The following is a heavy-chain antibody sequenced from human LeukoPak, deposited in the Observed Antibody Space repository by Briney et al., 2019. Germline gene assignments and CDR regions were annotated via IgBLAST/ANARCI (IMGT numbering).Heavy chain of an antibody. Sequence: SETLSLTCAVYGGSFSGYYWSWIRQPPGKGLEWIGEINHSGSTNYNPSLKSRVTISVDESQNQFSLKVDSLTAADTAVYYCVANGYYCLDVWGKGTTVTVSS. CDR2: INHSGST. J-gene: IGHJ6*03. V-gene: IGHV4-34*06. CDR3: VANGYYCLDV. D-gene: IGHD2-21*01. CDR1: GGSFSGYY.